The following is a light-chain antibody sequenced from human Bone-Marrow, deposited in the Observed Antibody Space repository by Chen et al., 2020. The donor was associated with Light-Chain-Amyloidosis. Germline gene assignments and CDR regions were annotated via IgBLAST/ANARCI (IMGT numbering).Light chain of an antibody. J-gene: IGLJ1*01. CDR3: SSYTITNTLV. V-gene: IGLV2-14*01. CDR1: SSDVGGDNQ. CDR2: EVT. Sequence: QSALTQPASVSGSPGQSITISCTGTSSDVGGDNQVSWYQQHPDKAPKLMIYEVTNRPSWVPDRFSGSKSDNTASLTISGLQTEDEADYFCSSYTITNTLVFGGGTRVTVL.